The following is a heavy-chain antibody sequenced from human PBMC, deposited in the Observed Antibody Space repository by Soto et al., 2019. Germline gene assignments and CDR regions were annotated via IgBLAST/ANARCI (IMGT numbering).Heavy chain of an antibody. CDR3: ARQSGGVYDYGDYVAFFPGY. Sequence: GESLKISCKGSGYSFTSYWIGWVRQMPGKGLEWMGIIYPGDSDTRYSPSFQGQVTISADKSISTAYLQWSSLKASDTAMYYCARQSGGVYDYGDYVAFFPGYWGQGTLVTVSS. CDR1: GYSFTSYW. V-gene: IGHV5-51*01. D-gene: IGHD4-17*01. CDR2: IYPGDSDT. J-gene: IGHJ4*02.